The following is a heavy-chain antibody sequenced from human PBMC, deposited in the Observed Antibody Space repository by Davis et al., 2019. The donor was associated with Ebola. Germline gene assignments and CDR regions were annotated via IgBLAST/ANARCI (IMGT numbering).Heavy chain of an antibody. D-gene: IGHD2/OR15-2a*01. V-gene: IGHV3-21*06. CDR3: AKVEYHGY. J-gene: IGHJ4*02. Sequence: GGSLRLSCVASGFIFSTHIMNWVRQAPGKGLEWVSSITSSSTYMYYTDSVKGRFTISRDNAKSSLFLQMNSLRAEDTAVYYCAKVEYHGYWGQGTLVTVSS. CDR2: ITSSSTYM. CDR1: GFIFSTHI.